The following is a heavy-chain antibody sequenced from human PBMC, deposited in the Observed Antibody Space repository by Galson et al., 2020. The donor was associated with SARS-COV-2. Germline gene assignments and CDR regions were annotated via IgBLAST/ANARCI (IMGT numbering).Heavy chain of an antibody. CDR2: ISYDGSNK. D-gene: IGHD3-22*01. V-gene: IGHV3-30*04. CDR3: ARDPDYEDYGMDV. CDR1: GFTFSSYA. J-gene: IGHJ6*02. Sequence: GGSLRLSCAASGFTFSSYAMHWVRQAPGKGLEWVAVISYDGSNKYYADSVKGRFTISRDNSKNTLYLQMNSLRAEDTAVYYCARDPDYEDYGMDVWGQGTTVTVSS.